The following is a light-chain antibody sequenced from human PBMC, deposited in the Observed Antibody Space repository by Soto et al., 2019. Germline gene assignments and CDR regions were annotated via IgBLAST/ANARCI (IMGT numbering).Light chain of an antibody. Sequence: EIVLTQSAATLSLLPGESAALSCMACQGVSSYLAWYQHKPGQAPRLVIYGASSRATGIPDRFSGSGSGTDLTINISRLQPEDGAVYDGQQYGSSSITFGQGTRLEIK. CDR1: QGVSSY. CDR3: QQYGSSSIT. CDR2: GAS. V-gene: IGKV3-20*01. J-gene: IGKJ5*01.